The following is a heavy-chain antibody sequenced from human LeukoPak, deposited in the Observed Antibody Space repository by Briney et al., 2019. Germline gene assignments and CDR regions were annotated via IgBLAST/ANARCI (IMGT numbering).Heavy chain of an antibody. CDR1: GYSFTSYW. J-gene: IGHJ4*02. V-gene: IGHV5-51*01. CDR3: ARRSHNYYDSSGYYLYYFDY. CDR2: IYPGDSDT. D-gene: IGHD3-22*01. Sequence: GESLKISCKGSGYSFTSYWISWVRQMPGKGLEWMGIIYPGDSDTRYSPSFQGQVTISADKSISTAYLQWSSLKASDTAMYYCARRSHNYYDSSGYYLYYFDYWGQGTLVTVSS.